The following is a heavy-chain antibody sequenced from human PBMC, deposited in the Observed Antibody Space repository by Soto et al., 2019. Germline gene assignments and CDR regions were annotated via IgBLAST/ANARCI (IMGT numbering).Heavy chain of an antibody. V-gene: IGHV4-59*08. CDR3: ARLRESAWVAWGHFDY. J-gene: IGHJ4*02. CDR2: IYYSGST. CDR1: GGSISSYY. Sequence: QVQLQESGPGLVKPSETLSLTCTVSGGSISSYYWSWIRQPPGKGLEWIGYIYYSGSTNYNPSLKGRVTISVDTSKNQFPLKLSSVTAADTAGYYRARLRESAWVAWGHFDYWGQGTLVTVSS. D-gene: IGHD3-16*01.